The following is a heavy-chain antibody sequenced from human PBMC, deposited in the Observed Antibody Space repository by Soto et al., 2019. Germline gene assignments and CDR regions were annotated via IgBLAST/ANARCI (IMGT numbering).Heavy chain of an antibody. CDR3: VRILKYSYADH. CDR2: IYFSGST. D-gene: IGHD5-18*01. CDR1: GGSVSSSSYY. V-gene: IGHV4-39*01. J-gene: IGHJ4*02. Sequence: SETLSLTCTVSGGSVSSSSYYWGWIRQPPGKGLEWIGSIYFSGSTYYKSSLKSRLTISIDKSKNQFSLKLSSVTAADTAVFYCVRILKYSYADHWGQGTPVTFS.